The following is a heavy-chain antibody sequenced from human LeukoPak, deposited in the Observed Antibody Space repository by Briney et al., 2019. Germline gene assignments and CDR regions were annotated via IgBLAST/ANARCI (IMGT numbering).Heavy chain of an antibody. CDR2: ISYDESDK. J-gene: IGHJ5*02. V-gene: IGHV3-30*18. D-gene: IGHD6-13*01. CDR1: GFIFSNG. Sequence: GGSLRLSCAASGFIFSNGMHWVRQAPGKGLEWVAVISYDESDKYYADSVKGRFTISRDDSKNTLYLRMSSLRVEDTAVYYCAKDGGPIAAAGAHIPFDPWGQGTLVTVSS. CDR3: AKDGGPIAAAGAHIPFDP.